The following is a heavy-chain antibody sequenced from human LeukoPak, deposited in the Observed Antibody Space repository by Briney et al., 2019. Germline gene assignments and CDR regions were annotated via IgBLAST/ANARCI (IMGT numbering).Heavy chain of an antibody. Sequence: SETLSLTCTVSGGSISSYYWSWIRQPPGKGLEWIGYIYDSGSTNYNPSLKSRITISVDTSKNQFSLTLSSVTAADTAVYYCASQYYGSAEPPSDYWGQGTLVTVSS. CDR3: ASQYYGSAEPPSDY. J-gene: IGHJ4*02. CDR2: IYDSGST. CDR1: GGSISSYY. V-gene: IGHV4-59*08. D-gene: IGHD3-10*01.